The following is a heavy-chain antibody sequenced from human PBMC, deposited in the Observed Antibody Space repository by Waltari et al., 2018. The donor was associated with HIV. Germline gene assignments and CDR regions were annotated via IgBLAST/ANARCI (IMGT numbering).Heavy chain of an antibody. J-gene: IGHJ3*01. CDR1: GIAIYDYA. V-gene: IGHV3-9*01. CDR2: ISYNSGSA. Sequence: EVQLVDSGGGLVQPGSSLRLSCAGPGIAIYDYALPWVRQRPGKGLEWVSAISYNSGSAAYADSVRGRFTVSRDNSKNSVYLQMDSLRPEDTAFYFCAKDHGGYWRRDDIYFDVWGRGTKVTVSS. CDR3: AKDHGGYWRRDDIYFDV. D-gene: IGHD3-22*01.